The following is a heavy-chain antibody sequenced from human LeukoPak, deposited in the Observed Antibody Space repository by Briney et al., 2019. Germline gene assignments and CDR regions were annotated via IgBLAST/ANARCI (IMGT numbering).Heavy chain of an antibody. CDR1: GFTFSSYG. CDR3: ARKGYDFWSGALGGGMDV. J-gene: IGHJ6*02. Sequence: GGSLRLSCAASGFTFSSYGMHWVRQAPGKGLEWVAVIWYDGSNKYYADSVKGRFTISRDNSKNTLYLQMNSLRAEDTAVYYCARKGYDFWSGALGGGMDVWGQGTTVTVSS. V-gene: IGHV3-33*01. CDR2: IWYDGSNK. D-gene: IGHD3-3*01.